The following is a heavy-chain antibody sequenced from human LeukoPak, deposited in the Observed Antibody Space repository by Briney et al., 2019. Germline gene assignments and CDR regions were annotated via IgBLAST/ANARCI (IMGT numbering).Heavy chain of an antibody. J-gene: IGHJ4*02. CDR3: GRVVNGFIDY. V-gene: IGHV1-18*01. CDR2: ITTSNGNT. D-gene: IGHD2-8*01. Sequence: GASVKVSCEASGYTFINYGISWVRQAPGQGLEWMGWITTSNGNTNYAQKFQGKFTMTSDTSTSTAYMELRSLRSGDTAVYYCGRVVNGFIDYWGQGTLVTVSS. CDR1: GYTFINYG.